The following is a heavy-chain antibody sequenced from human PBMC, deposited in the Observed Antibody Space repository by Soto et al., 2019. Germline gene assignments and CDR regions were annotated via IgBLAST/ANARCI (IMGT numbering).Heavy chain of an antibody. V-gene: IGHV3-72*01. CDR3: ARHTGGSYDF. CDR1: GFTFSDYY. J-gene: IGHJ4*02. CDR2: TRNKANNYAA. Sequence: EVQLVESGGGLVQPGGSLRLSCAASGFTFSDYYMDWVRQLPGMGLEWVGRTRNKANNYAAEYAPSVRGRFTISRHDSEDSMFLQLNSLKTEDTAVYYCARHTGGSYDFWGQGALVTVSS. D-gene: IGHD1-26*01.